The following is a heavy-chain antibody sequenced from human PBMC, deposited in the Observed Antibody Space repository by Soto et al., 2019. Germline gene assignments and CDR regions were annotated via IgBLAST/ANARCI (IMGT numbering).Heavy chain of an antibody. CDR2: SYTSGRT. CDR1: GGAIRSYY. V-gene: IGHV4-4*07. D-gene: IGHD6-13*01. J-gene: IGHJ6*02. Sequence: SETLDLTSTVSGGAIRSYYWRWIRQPAGQGLDGIVRSYTSGRTNYNPSLKSRVTMSVDTSKNQFSLKLSSVTAADTAVYYCARDSSSWSGVYYYYGMDVWGQGTTVTVS. CDR3: ARDSSSWSGVYYYYGMDV.